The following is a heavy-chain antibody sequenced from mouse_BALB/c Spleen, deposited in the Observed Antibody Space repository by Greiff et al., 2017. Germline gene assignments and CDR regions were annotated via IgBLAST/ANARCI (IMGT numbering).Heavy chain of an antibody. D-gene: IGHD6-1*01. Sequence: EVNLVESGGGLVKPGGSLKLSCAASGFTFSSYTMSWVRQTPEKRLEWVATISSGGSYTYYPDSVKGRFTISRDNAKNTLYLQMSSLKSEDTAMYYCTRESNQGYFDYWGQGTTLTVSS. CDR2: ISSGGSYT. CDR3: TRESNQGYFDY. CDR1: GFTFSSYT. J-gene: IGHJ2*01. V-gene: IGHV5-6-4*01.